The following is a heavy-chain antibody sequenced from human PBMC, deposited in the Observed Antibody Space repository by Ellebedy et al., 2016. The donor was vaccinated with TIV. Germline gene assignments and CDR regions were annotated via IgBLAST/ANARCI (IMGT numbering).Heavy chain of an antibody. CDR3: AISEFGELSL. D-gene: IGHD3-10*01. V-gene: IGHV4-34*01. CDR2: LNHRGRS. J-gene: IGHJ4*02. CDR1: GGSLRGNY. Sequence: ESLKISCAVYGGSLRGNYLSWIRQPPGTGLEWIGELNHRGRSDSNPSLKSRVTISVDSSRNQFSLKLTSVTAADTAVYYCAISEFGELSLWGQGTLVTVSS.